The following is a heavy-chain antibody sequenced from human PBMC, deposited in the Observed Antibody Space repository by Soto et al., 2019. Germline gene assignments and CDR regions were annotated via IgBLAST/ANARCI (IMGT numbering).Heavy chain of an antibody. V-gene: IGHV4-39*01. CDR1: GGSISSSSYY. CDR2: IYYSGST. Sequence: SETLSLTCTVSGGSISSSSYYWGWIRQPPGKGLEWIGSIYYSGSTYYNPSLKSRVTISVDTSKNQFSLKLSSVTAADTAVYYCASAIVATKYIDYWGQGTLVTVSS. J-gene: IGHJ4*02. D-gene: IGHD5-12*01. CDR3: ASAIVATKYIDY.